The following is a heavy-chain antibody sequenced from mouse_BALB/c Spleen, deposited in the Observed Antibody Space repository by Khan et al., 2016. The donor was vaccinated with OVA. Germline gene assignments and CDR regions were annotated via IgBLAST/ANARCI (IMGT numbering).Heavy chain of an antibody. J-gene: IGHJ3*01. V-gene: IGHV1S136*01. D-gene: IGHD2-13*01. CDR2: IYPFNDDT. CDR1: GYTFNSYV. CDR3: APVGNDYVSFAY. Sequence: EVELVESGPELVKPGASVKMSCKASGYTFNSYVMHWVKQKPGLGLEWIGYIYPFNDDTKYNEKFKGKATLTSDKSSSTAYMELSSLTSEDSAVYYCAPVGNDYVSFAYWGQGTLVTVSA.